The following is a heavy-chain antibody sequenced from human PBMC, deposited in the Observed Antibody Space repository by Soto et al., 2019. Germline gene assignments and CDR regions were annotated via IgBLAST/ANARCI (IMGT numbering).Heavy chain of an antibody. CDR2: ISYDGSNK. CDR1: GFTFSSYG. CDR3: AKAPGPGPAFDY. V-gene: IGHV3-30*18. Sequence: GGSLRLSCAASGFTFSSYGMHWVRQAPGKGLEWVAVISYDGSNKYYADSVKGRFTISRDNSKNTLYLQMNSLRAEDTAVYYCAKAPGPGPAFDYWGQGTLVTVSS. J-gene: IGHJ4*02.